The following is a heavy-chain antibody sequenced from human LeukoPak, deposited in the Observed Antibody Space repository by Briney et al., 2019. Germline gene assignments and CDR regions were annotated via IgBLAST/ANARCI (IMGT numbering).Heavy chain of an antibody. D-gene: IGHD2-15*01. CDR2: ISGSGGST. CDR1: GGSISSSSYY. Sequence: TSETLSLTCTVSGGSISSSSYYWGWIRQAPGKGLEWVSAISGSGGSTYYADSVKGRFTISRDNSKNTLYLQMNSLRAEDTAVYYCAKDVVFVPPGYYFDYWGQGTLVTVSS. J-gene: IGHJ4*02. V-gene: IGHV3-23*01. CDR3: AKDVVFVPPGYYFDY.